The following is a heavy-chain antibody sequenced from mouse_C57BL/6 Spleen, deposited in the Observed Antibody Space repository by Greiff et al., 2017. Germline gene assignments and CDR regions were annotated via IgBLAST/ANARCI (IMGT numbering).Heavy chain of an antibody. CDR3: ARSDYGTGWFAY. V-gene: IGHV1-80*01. D-gene: IGHD1-1*01. Sequence: VQLQQSGAELVKPGASVKISCKASGYAISSYWMNWVKQRPGEGLEWIGQIYPGDGDTTYNGKFKGKATLTADKSSSTAYMQLSSLTSEDSAVYFCARSDYGTGWFAYWGQGTLVTVSA. CDR2: IYPGDGDT. J-gene: IGHJ3*01. CDR1: GYAISSYW.